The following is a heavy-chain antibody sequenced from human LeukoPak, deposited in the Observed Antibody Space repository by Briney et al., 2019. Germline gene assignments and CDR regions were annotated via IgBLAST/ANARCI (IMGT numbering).Heavy chain of an antibody. Sequence: GGSLRLSCAASEFSVGSNYMTWVRQAPGKGLEWVSLIYSGGSTYYADSVKGRFTISRDNSKNTLYLQMNSLRAEDTAVYYCAKDRYGDYSVGYFDYWGQGTLVTVSS. D-gene: IGHD4-17*01. J-gene: IGHJ4*02. CDR2: IYSGGST. V-gene: IGHV3-66*01. CDR3: AKDRYGDYSVGYFDY. CDR1: EFSVGSNY.